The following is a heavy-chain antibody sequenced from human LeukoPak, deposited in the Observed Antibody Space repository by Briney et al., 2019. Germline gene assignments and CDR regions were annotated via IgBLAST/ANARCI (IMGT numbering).Heavy chain of an antibody. J-gene: IGHJ4*02. CDR2: IYHSGST. CDR3: AREIGGWYYFDY. CDR1: GYSISSGYY. Sequence: SETLSLTCTVSGYSISSGYYWGWIRQPPGKGLERIGSIYHSGSTYYNPSLKSRVTISVDTSKNQFSLKLSSVTAADTAVYYCAREIGGWYYFDYWGQGTLVTVSS. D-gene: IGHD6-19*01. V-gene: IGHV4-38-2*02.